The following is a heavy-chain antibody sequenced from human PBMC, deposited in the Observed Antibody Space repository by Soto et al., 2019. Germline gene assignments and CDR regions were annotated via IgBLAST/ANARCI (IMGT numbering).Heavy chain of an antibody. D-gene: IGHD2-2*01. J-gene: IGHJ6*02. CDR2: IIPIFGTA. CDR3: ARDCSSTSCYPHYYYGMDV. V-gene: IGHV1-69*06. CDR1: GCAFSSYA. Sequence: SVKVSCKASGCAFSSYAISWVRQAPGQGLEWMGGIIPIFGTANYAQKFQGRVTITADKSTSTAYMELSSLRSEDTAVYYCARDCSSTSCYPHYYYGMDVWGQGTTVTVSS.